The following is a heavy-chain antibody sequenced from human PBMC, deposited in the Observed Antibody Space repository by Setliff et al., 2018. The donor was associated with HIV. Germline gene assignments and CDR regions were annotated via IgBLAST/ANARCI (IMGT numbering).Heavy chain of an antibody. CDR2: ISSRGHII. CDR3: ARSTPGAFYYYYGMDV. CDR1: GFSFSSYA. Sequence: GGSLRLSCAANGFSFSSYAMSWVRQAPGKGLEWVSHISSRGHIIYYVDSVKGRFTISRDDAKNSLYLQMNSLRAEDTAVYYCARSTPGAFYYYYGMDVWGQGITVTVSS. J-gene: IGHJ6*02. V-gene: IGHV3-48*04.